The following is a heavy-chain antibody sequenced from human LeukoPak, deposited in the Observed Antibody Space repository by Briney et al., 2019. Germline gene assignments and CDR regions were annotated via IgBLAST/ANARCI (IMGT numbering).Heavy chain of an antibody. J-gene: IGHJ4*02. V-gene: IGHV3-48*03. D-gene: IGHD2-8*01. CDR3: ARVRMGFDY. CDR2: ISSSGSTI. Sequence: GGSLRLSCAASGFTFSSYEMNWVRQAPGKGLERVSYISSSGSTIYYADSVKGRFTISRDNAKNSLYLQMNSLRAEDTAVYYCARVRMGFDYWGQGTLVTVSS. CDR1: GFTFSSYE.